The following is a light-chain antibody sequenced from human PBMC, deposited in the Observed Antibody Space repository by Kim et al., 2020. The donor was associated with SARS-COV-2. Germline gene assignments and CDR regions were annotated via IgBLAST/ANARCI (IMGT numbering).Light chain of an antibody. CDR2: GAS. J-gene: IGKJ1*01. CDR1: QSVSSSY. CDR3: QQYGRT. V-gene: IGKV3-20*01. Sequence: TLSLSPGERATLSCRASQSVSSSYLAWYQQKSGQAPRLLIYGASSRATGIPDRFSGSGSGTDFTLTISRLEPEDFAVYYCQQYGRTFGQGTKLEI.